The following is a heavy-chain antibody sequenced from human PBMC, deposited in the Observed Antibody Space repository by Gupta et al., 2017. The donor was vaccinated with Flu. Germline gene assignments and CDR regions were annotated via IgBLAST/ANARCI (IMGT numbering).Heavy chain of an antibody. Sequence: VQLVEPGGGVVQPRTSLRRSCVLPGVSFGSYGMHWVRQAPGKGLEWVAIIWYDGSNKYYADAVKGRFTISRDNSKNTLFLQMNSLRAEDTAVYYCARGGQYQLSRENYWGQGTLVTVSS. CDR2: IWYDGSNK. V-gene: IGHV3-33*01. CDR1: GVSFGSYG. CDR3: ARGGQYQLSRENY. J-gene: IGHJ4*02. D-gene: IGHD2-2*01.